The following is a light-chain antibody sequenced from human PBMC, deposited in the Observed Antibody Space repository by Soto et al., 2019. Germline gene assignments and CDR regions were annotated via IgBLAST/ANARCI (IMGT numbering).Light chain of an antibody. V-gene: IGKV3-11*01. J-gene: IGKJ4*01. CDR3: QQRSTLPLT. Sequence: EIVVTQSPATLSLSPGERATLSCRASQSISTNLAWYRQKPGQAPRLLIYDASNRATGIPARFTGSGSGTDFTLTISSLEPEDFAVYYCQQRSTLPLTFGGGTKVEIK. CDR2: DAS. CDR1: QSISTN.